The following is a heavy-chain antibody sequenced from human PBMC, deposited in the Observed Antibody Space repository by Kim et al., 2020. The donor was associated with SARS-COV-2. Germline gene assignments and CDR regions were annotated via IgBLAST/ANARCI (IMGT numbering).Heavy chain of an antibody. Sequence: SVKVSCKASGGTFSSYAISWVRQAPGQGLEWMGGIIPIFGTANYAQKFQGRVTITADESTSTAYMELSSLRSEDTAVYYCARPDIVVVPAAMNGYYYGMDVWGQGNTVTVSS. V-gene: IGHV1-69*13. CDR1: GGTFSSYA. J-gene: IGHJ6*02. CDR2: IIPIFGTA. CDR3: ARPDIVVVPAAMNGYYYGMDV. D-gene: IGHD2-2*01.